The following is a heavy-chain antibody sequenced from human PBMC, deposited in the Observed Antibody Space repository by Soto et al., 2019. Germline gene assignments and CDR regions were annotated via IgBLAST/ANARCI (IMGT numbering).Heavy chain of an antibody. CDR3: ATALRMGWFDP. Sequence: QVQLVQSGAEGKKPGASVKVSCKASGYTFTSYYMHWVRQAPGQGLEWMGIINPSGGSTSYAQKFQGRVTMTRDTSTSTVYMELSSLRSEDTAVYYCATALRMGWFDPWGQGTLVTVSS. V-gene: IGHV1-46*01. J-gene: IGHJ5*02. CDR2: INPSGGST. CDR1: GYTFTSYY. D-gene: IGHD2-8*01.